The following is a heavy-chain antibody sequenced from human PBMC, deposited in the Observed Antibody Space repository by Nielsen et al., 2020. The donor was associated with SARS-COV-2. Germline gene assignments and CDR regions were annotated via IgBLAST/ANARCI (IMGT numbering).Heavy chain of an antibody. CDR1: GYTFTSYW. J-gene: IGHJ6*02. Sequence: KVSCKASGYTFTSYWIGWVRQMPGKGLEWMGIIYPGDSDTRYSPSFQGQVTISADKSISTAYLQWSSLKASDTAMYYCARSRLWLEWSYGMDVWGQGTTVTVSS. D-gene: IGHD3-3*01. CDR3: ARSRLWLEWSYGMDV. V-gene: IGHV5-51*01. CDR2: IYPGDSDT.